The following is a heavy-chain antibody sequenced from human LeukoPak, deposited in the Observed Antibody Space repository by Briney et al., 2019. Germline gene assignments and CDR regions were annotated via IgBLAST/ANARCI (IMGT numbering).Heavy chain of an antibody. D-gene: IGHD2-2*01. CDR3: ARAQAFLCTSCYGIDY. J-gene: IGHJ4*02. Sequence: ASVKVSCKASGYTFTGYYMHWVRQAPGQGLEWMGWINPNSGGTNYAQKFQGRVTMTRDTSISTAYMELSRLRSDDTAVYYCARAQAFLCTSCYGIDYWGQGTLVTVSS. CDR2: INPNSGGT. CDR1: GYTFTGYY. V-gene: IGHV1-2*02.